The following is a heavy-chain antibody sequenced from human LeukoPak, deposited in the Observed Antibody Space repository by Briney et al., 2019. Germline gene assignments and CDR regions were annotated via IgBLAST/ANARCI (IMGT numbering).Heavy chain of an antibody. CDR2: IYYSWST. Sequence: SETLSLTCTVSGGSISSGDYYWSWIRQPPGKGLEWIGYIYYSWSTYHNPSLKSRVTISVDTSKNQFSLKLSSVTAADTAVYYCAREVRDYYDSSGYPDYWGQGTLVTVSS. CDR1: GGSISSGDYY. J-gene: IGHJ4*02. V-gene: IGHV4-30-4*08. CDR3: AREVRDYYDSSGYPDY. D-gene: IGHD3-22*01.